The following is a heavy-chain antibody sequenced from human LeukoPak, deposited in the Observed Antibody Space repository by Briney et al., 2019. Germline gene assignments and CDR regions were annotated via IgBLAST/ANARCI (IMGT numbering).Heavy chain of an antibody. CDR1: GFTFSSYG. J-gene: IGHJ4*02. D-gene: IGHD5-24*01. CDR2: ISYDGSNK. V-gene: IGHV3-30*18. Sequence: GRSLRLSCAASGFTFSSYGMHWVRQAPGKGLEWVAVISYDGSNKYYADSVKGRFTISRDNSKNTLYLQMNSLRAEDTAMYYCAKEPTPDGYNWGYYFDYWGQGTLVTVSS. CDR3: AKEPTPDGYNWGYYFDY.